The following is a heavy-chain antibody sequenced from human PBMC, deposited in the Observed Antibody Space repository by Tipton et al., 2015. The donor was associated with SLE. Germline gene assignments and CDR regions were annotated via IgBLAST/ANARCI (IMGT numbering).Heavy chain of an antibody. CDR2: VHYSGDT. V-gene: IGHV4-38-2*01. CDR1: GFSISSAYY. CDR3: ARSDYGDWYFAL. J-gene: IGHJ2*01. Sequence: TLSLTCAVSGFSISSAYYWGWIRQPPGKGLEWIGTVHYSGDTYYNPSLKSRVTISVDTSKDQFSLKLSSVTAADTAVYHCARSDYGDWYFALWGRGTLVTVSS. D-gene: IGHD4-17*01.